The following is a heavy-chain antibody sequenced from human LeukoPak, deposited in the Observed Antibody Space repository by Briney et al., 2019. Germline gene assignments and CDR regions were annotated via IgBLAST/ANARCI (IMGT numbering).Heavy chain of an antibody. V-gene: IGHV3-21*01. D-gene: IGHD1-26*01. CDR2: ISSSSSYI. Sequence: GGSLRLSCAASGFTFSSYSMNWVRQAPGKGLEWVSSISSSSSYIYYADSVKGRFTNSRDNAKNSLYLQMNSLRAEDTAVYYCARGGSSGSYRRYYFDYWGQGTLVTVSS. J-gene: IGHJ4*02. CDR1: GFTFSSYS. CDR3: ARGGSSGSYRRYYFDY.